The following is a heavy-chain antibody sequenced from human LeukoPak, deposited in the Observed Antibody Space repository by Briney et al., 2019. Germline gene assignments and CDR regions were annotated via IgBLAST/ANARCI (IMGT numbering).Heavy chain of an antibody. CDR3: AGGSSVYYYYMDV. J-gene: IGHJ6*03. CDR2: IKQDGSEK. CDR1: GFTFSNYW. V-gene: IGHV3-7*01. Sequence: GGSLRLSCAASGFTFSNYWMSWVRQAPGKGLEWVANIKQDGSEKYYVDSVKGRFTISRDNAKNSLYLQMNSLRAEDTAVYSCAGGSSVYYYYMDVWGKGTTVTVSS. D-gene: IGHD2-15*01.